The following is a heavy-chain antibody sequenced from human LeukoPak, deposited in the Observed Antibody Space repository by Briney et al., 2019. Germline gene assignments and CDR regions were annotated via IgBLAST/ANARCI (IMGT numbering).Heavy chain of an antibody. CDR2: VYTSGST. D-gene: IGHD2-2*01. Sequence: PSETLSLTCTVSGGSLSSYYWSWIRQPAGKGLEWIGRVYTSGSTNYNPSLKSRVTMSIDTSKNQSSLEVSSVTAADTAVYYCARAPGYCSTTSCEYYYYMDVWGKGTTVTVSS. V-gene: IGHV4-4*07. CDR3: ARAPGYCSTTSCEYYYYMDV. J-gene: IGHJ6*03. CDR1: GGSLSSYY.